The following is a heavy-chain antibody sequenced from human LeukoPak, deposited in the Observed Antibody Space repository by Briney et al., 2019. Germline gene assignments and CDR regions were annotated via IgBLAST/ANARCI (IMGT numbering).Heavy chain of an antibody. CDR1: GGSFSGYY. J-gene: IGHJ5*02. CDR3: ANRFVVVPAAIFTSAGSWFDP. Sequence: SETLSLTCAVYGGSFSGYYWSWIRQPPGKGLEWIREINHSGSTNYNPSLKSRVTISVDTSKNQFSLKLSSVTAADTAVYYCANRFVVVPAAIFTSAGSWFDPWGQGTLVTVSS. V-gene: IGHV4-34*01. D-gene: IGHD2-2*01. CDR2: INHSGST.